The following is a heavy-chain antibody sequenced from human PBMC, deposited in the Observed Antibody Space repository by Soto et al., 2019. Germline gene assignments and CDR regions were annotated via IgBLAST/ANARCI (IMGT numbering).Heavy chain of an antibody. CDR1: GGTFSCYT. CDR2: IIPILGIA. V-gene: IGHV1-69*02. Sequence: ASVKVSCKASGGTFSCYTISWVRQAPGQVLEWMGRIIPILGIANYAQKFQGRVTITADKSTSTAYMELSSLRSEDTAVYYCARASGVASGYDAGQFDPWGQGTLVTVSS. CDR3: ARASGVASGYDAGQFDP. J-gene: IGHJ5*02. D-gene: IGHD5-12*01.